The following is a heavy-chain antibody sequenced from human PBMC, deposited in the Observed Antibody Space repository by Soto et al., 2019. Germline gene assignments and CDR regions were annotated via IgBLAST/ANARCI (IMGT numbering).Heavy chain of an antibody. CDR2: MNPNNGNT. D-gene: IGHD7-27*01. V-gene: IGHV1-8*01. J-gene: IGHJ1*01. CDR3: AKGPRNWGVDH. Sequence: QVQLVQSGAEVKKPGASVKVSCKASGYTFTDYDINWFRQATGQGLGQGLEWMGWMNPNNGNTGYAQNFQGRVTMPRSPPISPAYMELSTLRSDDTAIYYCAKGPRNWGVDHWGQGTLVIVSS. CDR1: GYTFTDYD.